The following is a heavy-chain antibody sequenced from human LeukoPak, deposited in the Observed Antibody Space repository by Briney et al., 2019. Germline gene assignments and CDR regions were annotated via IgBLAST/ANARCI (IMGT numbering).Heavy chain of an antibody. CDR2: IYYSGST. J-gene: IGHJ5*02. CDR3: ARVGIVPEHSWFDP. D-gene: IGHD2-15*01. V-gene: IGHV4-30-4*01. Sequence: SQTLSLTCTVSGGSISSGVYYWSWIRQPPGKGLEWIGNIYYSGSTYYNPSLKSRLIISVDTSKNQFSLKLSSVTAADTAVYYCARVGIVPEHSWFDPWGQGILVTVSS. CDR1: GGSISSGVYY.